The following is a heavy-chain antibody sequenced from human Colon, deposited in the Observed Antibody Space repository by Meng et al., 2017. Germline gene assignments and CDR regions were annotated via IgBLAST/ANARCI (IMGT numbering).Heavy chain of an antibody. J-gene: IGHJ5*02. Sequence: VQLRGSGPGLVKPSETLSLTCAVSGYSLNSGYYWGLIRQAPGRGLEWIASMHHSGSTYYNPSLKTRLSLSIDTSRNELSLKLTSVTAADSAVYYCARESGLLSAIVEIGRAGRFGPWGLGTLVTVSS. CDR2: MHHSGST. CDR1: GYSLNSGYY. CDR3: ARESGLLSAIVEIGRAGRFGP. D-gene: IGHD2/OR15-2a*01. V-gene: IGHV4-38-2*02.